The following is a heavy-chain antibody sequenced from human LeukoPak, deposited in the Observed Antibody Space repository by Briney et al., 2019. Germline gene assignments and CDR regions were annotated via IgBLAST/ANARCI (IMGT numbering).Heavy chain of an antibody. CDR1: GYTFTSYD. CDR3: ARGPLRGVGYNWFDP. Sequence: ASVKVSCKASGYTFTSYDINWVRQATGQWLEWMGWMNPNSGNTGYAQKFQGRVTMTRNTSISTAYMELSSLRSEDTAVYYCARGPLRGVGYNWFDPWGQGTLVTVSS. D-gene: IGHD3-10*01. V-gene: IGHV1-8*01. CDR2: MNPNSGNT. J-gene: IGHJ5*02.